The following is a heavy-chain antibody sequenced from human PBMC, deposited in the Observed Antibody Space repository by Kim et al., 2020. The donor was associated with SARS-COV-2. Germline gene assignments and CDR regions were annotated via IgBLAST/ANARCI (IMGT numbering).Heavy chain of an antibody. CDR3: ARSVFGDNY. D-gene: IGHD3-10*02. CDR1: GFTFSHDW. Sequence: GGSLRLSCAASGFTFSHDWMTWVRQAPAKGLEWVANINQDGSESYYVDSVKGRFTISRDNAKNSLYLQMNSLRVEDTAVYYCARSVFGDNYWGQGTLVSV. V-gene: IGHV3-7*01. CDR2: INQDGSES. J-gene: IGHJ4*02.